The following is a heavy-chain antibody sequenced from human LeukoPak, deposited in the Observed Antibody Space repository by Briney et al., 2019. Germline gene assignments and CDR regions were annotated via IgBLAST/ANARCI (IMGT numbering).Heavy chain of an antibody. CDR3: AKDPGLEYFQH. J-gene: IGHJ1*01. Sequence: GGSLRLSCAASGFTFSSYAMSWVRQAPGKGLEWVSAISGSGGRTYYADSVKGRFTISRDNSKNTLYLQMNSLRAEDTAVYYCAKDPGLEYFQHWGQGTLVTVSS. V-gene: IGHV3-23*01. CDR1: GFTFSSYA. CDR2: ISGSGGRT.